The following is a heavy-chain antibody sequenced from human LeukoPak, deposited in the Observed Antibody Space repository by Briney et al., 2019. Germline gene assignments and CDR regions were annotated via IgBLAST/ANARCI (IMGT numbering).Heavy chain of an antibody. D-gene: IGHD5-12*01. V-gene: IGHV4-59*01. CDR1: GGSISSYY. CDR3: ARQSGYDSVRASYYYYYMDV. J-gene: IGHJ6*03. Sequence: SETLSLTCTVSGGSISSYYWSWIRQPPGKGLEWIGYIYYSGSTNYNPSLKSRVTISVDTSKNQFSLKLSSVTAADTAVYYCARQSGYDSVRASYYYYYMDVWGKGTTVTVSS. CDR2: IYYSGST.